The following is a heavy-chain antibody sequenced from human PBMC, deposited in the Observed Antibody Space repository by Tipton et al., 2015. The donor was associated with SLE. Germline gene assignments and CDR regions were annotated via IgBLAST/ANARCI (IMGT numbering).Heavy chain of an antibody. CDR1: GFPFSSYS. CDR2: ISFDASIK. Sequence: SLRLSCAASGFPFSSYSIHWLRQTPGKGLEWVAAISFDASIKNYVDSVKGRFTISRDNSKNTLFLQMNSLRAEDTALYYCVRDQYYWGQGTLVTVSS. V-gene: IGHV3-30*14. J-gene: IGHJ4*02. CDR3: VRDQYY.